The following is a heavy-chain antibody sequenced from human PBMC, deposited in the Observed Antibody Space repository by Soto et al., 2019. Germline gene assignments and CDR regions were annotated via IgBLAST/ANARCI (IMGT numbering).Heavy chain of an antibody. J-gene: IGHJ6*02. CDR3: ARSPDSSGYYPRRYYYGMDV. D-gene: IGHD3-22*01. CDR2: IYHSGST. CDR1: GGSISSSNW. Sequence: QVQLQESGPGLVKPSGTLSLTCAVSGGSISSSNWWSWVRQPPGKGLEWIGEIYHSGSTNYNTYLKSRVTISVDKSTKQVSLKLSSVTAADTAVHYCARSPDSSGYYPRRYYYGMDVWGQGTTVTVSS. V-gene: IGHV4-4*02.